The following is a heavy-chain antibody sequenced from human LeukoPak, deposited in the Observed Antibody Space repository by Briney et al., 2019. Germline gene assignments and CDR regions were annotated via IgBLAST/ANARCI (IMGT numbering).Heavy chain of an antibody. CDR3: ANLATVTTFGIFDY. Sequence: GGSLRLSCAASGFTFSSYAMNWVRQAPGKGLEWVSAISGSGGNTYYADSVKGRFTISRDNSKNTLYLQMNSLRAEDTAVYYCANLATVTTFGIFDYWGQGTLVTVSS. CDR2: ISGSGGNT. CDR1: GFTFSSYA. D-gene: IGHD4-17*01. V-gene: IGHV3-23*01. J-gene: IGHJ4*02.